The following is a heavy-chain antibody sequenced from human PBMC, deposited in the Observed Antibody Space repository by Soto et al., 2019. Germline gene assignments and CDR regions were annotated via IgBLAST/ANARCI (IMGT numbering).Heavy chain of an antibody. CDR2: ISAYNGNT. V-gene: IGHV1-18*01. Sequence: ASVRGSWKASGPTYTSYGLTLVRQAPGEGLEWMGWISAYNGNTNYAQKLQGRVTMTTDTSTSTAYMELRSLRSDDTAVYYCARGVGYSNYVAYYYGMDVWGQGTTLTV. D-gene: IGHD4-4*01. CDR3: ARGVGYSNYVAYYYGMDV. J-gene: IGHJ6*02. CDR1: GPTYTSYG.